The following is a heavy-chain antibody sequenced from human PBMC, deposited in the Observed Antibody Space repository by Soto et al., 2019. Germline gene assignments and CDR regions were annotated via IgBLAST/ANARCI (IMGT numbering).Heavy chain of an antibody. CDR2: ISAYNGNT. V-gene: IGHV1-18*01. Sequence: GASVKVSCKASGYTFTSYGISWVRQAPGQGLEWMGWISAYNGNTNYAQKLQGRVTMTTDTSTSTAYMELRSLRSDDTAVYYCARDKKSYDFWSGYSGGAFDIWGQGTMVTVSS. D-gene: IGHD3-3*01. J-gene: IGHJ3*02. CDR1: GYTFTSYG. CDR3: ARDKKSYDFWSGYSGGAFDI.